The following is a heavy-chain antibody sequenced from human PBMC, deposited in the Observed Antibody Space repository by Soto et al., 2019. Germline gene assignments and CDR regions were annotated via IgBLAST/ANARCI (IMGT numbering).Heavy chain of an antibody. CDR1: GVTFSSYA. CDR2: IIPIFGTA. CDR3: AREVYCSGGSCYSPATYYYYGMDV. J-gene: IGHJ6*02. Sequence: SVKVSCKASGVTFSSYAISWVRQAPGQGLEWMGGIIPIFGTANYAQKFQGRVTITADESTSTAYMELSSLRSEDTAVYYCAREVYCSGGSCYSPATYYYYGMDVWGQGTTVTVSS. V-gene: IGHV1-69*13. D-gene: IGHD2-15*01.